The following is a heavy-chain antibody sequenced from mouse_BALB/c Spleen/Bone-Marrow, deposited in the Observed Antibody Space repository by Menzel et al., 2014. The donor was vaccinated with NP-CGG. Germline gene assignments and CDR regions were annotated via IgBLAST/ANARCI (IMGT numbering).Heavy chain of an antibody. CDR2: IYPGNVNT. V-gene: IGHV1S56*01. CDR1: GYTFTSYY. D-gene: IGHD1-1*01. Sequence: VQLKHSGPELVQPGASVRTSCKASGYTFTSYYIHWVKQRPGQGLEWIGWIYPGNVNTKYNEKFKGKATLTADKSSSTAYMQLSSLTSEDSAVYFCARWVVGRDYAMDYWGQGTSVTVSS. J-gene: IGHJ4*01. CDR3: ARWVVGRDYAMDY.